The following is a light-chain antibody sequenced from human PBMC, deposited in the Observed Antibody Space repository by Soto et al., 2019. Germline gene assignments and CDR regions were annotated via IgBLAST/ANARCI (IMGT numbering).Light chain of an antibody. CDR3: GAWDDCLSGLV. CDR1: SSTNGKNA. J-gene: IGLJ3*02. Sequence: QSVLTQPPSASATPGQRVIISCSGSSSTNGKNAVSSYQPCPATARKLRTHSDAQRPSGVPDSFSRCKSDTSAALTISGLQSEDEAHYYCGAWDDCLSGLVLGGGTQLTVL. CDR2: SDA. V-gene: IGLV1-44*01.